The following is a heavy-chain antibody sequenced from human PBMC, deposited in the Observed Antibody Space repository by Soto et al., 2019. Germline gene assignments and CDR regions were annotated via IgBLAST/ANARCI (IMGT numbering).Heavy chain of an antibody. Sequence: ASVKVSCKASGGSFSTYGINWVRLAPGQGLEWMGGIIPKFGTTNYAQKFQGRVTITADESTNTAYMELNYLRSEDTAVYFCARELDPYYGGNSLSLDHWGQGTQVTVS. J-gene: IGHJ4*02. CDR3: ARELDPYYGGNSLSLDH. V-gene: IGHV1-69*13. CDR2: IIPKFGTT. CDR1: GGSFSTYG. D-gene: IGHD4-17*01.